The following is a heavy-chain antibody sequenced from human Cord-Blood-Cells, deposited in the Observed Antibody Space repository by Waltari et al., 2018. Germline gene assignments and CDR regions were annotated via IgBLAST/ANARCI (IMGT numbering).Heavy chain of an antibody. Sequence: QVQLQQWGAGLLKPSETLSLTCTVYGGSFSGYYWSWIRQPPGKGLEWIGEINHSGSTNSNPSLKSRVTISVDTSKNQFSLKLSAVTAADTAVYYCARGQYYDSSGYYYYFDYCGQGTLVTVSS. J-gene: IGHJ4*02. CDR1: GGSFSGYY. D-gene: IGHD3-22*01. V-gene: IGHV4-34*01. CDR3: ARGQYYDSSGYYYYFDY. CDR2: INHSGST.